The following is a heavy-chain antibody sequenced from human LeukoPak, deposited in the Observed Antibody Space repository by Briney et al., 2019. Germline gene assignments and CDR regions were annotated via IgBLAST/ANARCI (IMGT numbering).Heavy chain of an antibody. D-gene: IGHD3-3*01. CDR2: ISVYNGNT. CDR3: ARDLVTYYDFWSSYSTFEY. J-gene: IGHJ4*02. V-gene: IGHV1-18*01. Sequence: ASVKVSCKASGYTFTNYGITWIRQAPGQGLEWMGWISVYNGNTNYAQKLQGRVTMTTDTSTSTAYMGLRSLRSDDTAVYYCARDLVTYYDFWSSYSTFEYWGQGTLVTVSS. CDR1: GYTFTNYG.